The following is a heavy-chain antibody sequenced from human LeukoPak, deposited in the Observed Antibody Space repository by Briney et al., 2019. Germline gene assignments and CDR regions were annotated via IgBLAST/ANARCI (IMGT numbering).Heavy chain of an antibody. J-gene: IGHJ4*02. V-gene: IGHV3-21*06. CDR1: GLTFSTYT. D-gene: IGHD3-9*01. CDR3: ASHYDIDY. Sequence: GGSLRLSCAASGLTFSTYTMKWVRQAPGKGLEWVSSISSGSSYIYYADSMKGRFTISRDNAKNSLYLQMNSLKAEDTAVYFCASHYDIDYWGQGTLVTVSS. CDR2: ISSGSSYI.